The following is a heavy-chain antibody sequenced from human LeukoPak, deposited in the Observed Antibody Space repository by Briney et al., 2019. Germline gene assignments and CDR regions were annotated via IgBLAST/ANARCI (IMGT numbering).Heavy chain of an antibody. Sequence: SETLSLTCTVSGGSISSSSYYWGWIRQPPGKGLEWIGSIYYSGSTYYNPSLKSRVTISVDTSKNQFSLKLSSVTAADTAVYYCARGRTFYDSSGYYGYPPDYWGQGTLVTFSS. V-gene: IGHV4-39*07. J-gene: IGHJ4*02. D-gene: IGHD3-22*01. CDR1: GGSISSSSYY. CDR3: ARGRTFYDSSGYYGYPPDY. CDR2: IYYSGST.